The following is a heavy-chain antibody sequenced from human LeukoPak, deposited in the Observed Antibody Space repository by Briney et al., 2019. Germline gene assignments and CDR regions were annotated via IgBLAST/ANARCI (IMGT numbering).Heavy chain of an antibody. J-gene: IGHJ4*02. CDR3: ARDLYDSSGYYPIDY. CDR2: IYTDGST. V-gene: IGHV3-53*01. CDR1: GFTVSRNY. Sequence: PGGSLRLSCAASGFTVSRNYMSWVRQAPGKGLEWVSVIYTDGSTYYADSVRGRFTISRDNSENTLYLQMNSLGAEDTAVYYCARDLYDSSGYYPIDYWGQGTLVTVSS. D-gene: IGHD3-22*01.